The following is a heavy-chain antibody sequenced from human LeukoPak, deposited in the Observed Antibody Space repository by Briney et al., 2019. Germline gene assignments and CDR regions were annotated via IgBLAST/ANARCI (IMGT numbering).Heavy chain of an antibody. Sequence: PGGSLRLSCAASGFTFSSYSMNWVRQAPGKGLEWVSYISSSSSTMYYADSVKGRFTISRDNAKNSLYLQVNSLRAEDTAVYYCVRDHRVDQQLVKPDYWGQGTLVTVSS. CDR1: GFTFSSYS. J-gene: IGHJ4*02. V-gene: IGHV3-48*04. CDR3: VRDHRVDQQLVKPDY. CDR2: ISSSSSTM. D-gene: IGHD6-13*01.